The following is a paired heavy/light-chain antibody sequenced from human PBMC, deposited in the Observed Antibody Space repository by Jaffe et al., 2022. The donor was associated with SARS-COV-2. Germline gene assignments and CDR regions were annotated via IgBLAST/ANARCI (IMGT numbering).Light chain of an antibody. J-gene: IGLJ3*02. V-gene: IGLV5-45*03. CDR2: YKSDSDK. CDR3: MIWHNTSWV. Sequence: QAVLTQPSSLSASPGASATFTCTLRSGISLGSPRIYWYSQKPGSPPQYLLRYKSDSDKGKASGVSSRFSGSKDASANAGIFVISAVQSEDEADYYCMIWHNTSWVFGGGTKLTVL. CDR1: SGISLGSPR.
Heavy chain of an antibody. CDR1: GFTFTRAW. CDR3: TVDTLFDWPSYSYRYMDV. CDR2: IKSKTDNETE. V-gene: IGHV3-15*01. Sequence: EEQLVESGGGFVKSGGSLRLSCAASGFTFTRAWMSWVRQAPGKGLEWVGRIKSKTDNETEDYAAPVKGRFTISRDDSTNTMFLQMNSLKTEDTALYYCTVDTLFDWPSYSYRYMDVWGKGTTVTVSS. D-gene: IGHD3-9*01. J-gene: IGHJ6*03.